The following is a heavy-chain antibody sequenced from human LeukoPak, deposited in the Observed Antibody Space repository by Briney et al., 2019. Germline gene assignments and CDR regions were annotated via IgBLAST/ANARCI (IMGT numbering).Heavy chain of an antibody. Sequence: PGGSLRLSCAASGFTFSNAWMSWVRQAPGKGLEWVGRILRKTDGGTTDYAAPVQGRFSISRDDSKNTLYLQMNSLKTEDTAVYYCTTDSYDLWGHGTLVTVSS. V-gene: IGHV3-15*01. D-gene: IGHD3/OR15-3a*01. CDR1: GFTFSNAW. J-gene: IGHJ4*01. CDR3: TTDSYDL. CDR2: ILRKTDGGTT.